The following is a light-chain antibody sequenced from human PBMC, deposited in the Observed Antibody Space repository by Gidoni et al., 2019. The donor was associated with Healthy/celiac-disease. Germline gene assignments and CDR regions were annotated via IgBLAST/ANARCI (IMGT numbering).Light chain of an antibody. CDR2: RDF. CDR1: NIGSKS. J-gene: IGLJ2*01. V-gene: IGLV3-9*01. Sequence: SYELTQPLSVSVALGQTARIPCGGDNIGSKSVHWYQQKPGQAPVLVIYRDFNRPSGIPERFSGSNSGNTATLTISRAQAGDEADYFCQVWDSSTVVFGGGTKLSVL. CDR3: QVWDSSTVV.